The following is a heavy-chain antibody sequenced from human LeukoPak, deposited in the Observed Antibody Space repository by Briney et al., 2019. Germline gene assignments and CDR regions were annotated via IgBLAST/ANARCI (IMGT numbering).Heavy chain of an antibody. CDR3: ARHTFTLSRPLDS. CDR1: GFSFTTYW. J-gene: IGHJ4*02. Sequence: GESLRLSCAASGFSFTTYWMSWVRQAPGQGLDWVSILYSGGSAFYSDSVKGRFSISRDNSRNTLFLQLNSLRVEDTAVYYCARHTFTLSRPLDSWGQGTLVTVS. CDR2: LYSGGSA. V-gene: IGHV3-66*04. D-gene: IGHD3-22*01.